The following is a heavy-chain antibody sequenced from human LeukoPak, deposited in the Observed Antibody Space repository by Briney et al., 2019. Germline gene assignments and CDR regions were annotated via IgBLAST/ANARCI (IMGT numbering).Heavy chain of an antibody. Sequence: GGSLRLSCVSSGFTFNNYAMNWVRQAPGKGLEWVSSISGSGSITYYADSVKGRFTISRDTSKNTLWLQMNSLGVDDTVLYYCAKSLGGDYGSGSYYVVFDSWGQGTLVTVSS. J-gene: IGHJ4*02. V-gene: IGHV3-23*01. CDR2: ISGSGSIT. D-gene: IGHD3-10*01. CDR1: GFTFNNYA. CDR3: AKSLGGDYGSGSYYVVFDS.